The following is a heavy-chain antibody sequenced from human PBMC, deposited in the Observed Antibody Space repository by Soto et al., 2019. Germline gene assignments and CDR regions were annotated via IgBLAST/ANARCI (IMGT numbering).Heavy chain of an antibody. CDR2: VYDSGST. J-gene: IGHJ1*01. D-gene: IGHD3-22*01. Sequence: QVQLQESGPGLVKTSGTLSLTCAVSGGSISSSDWWSWVRQPPGKGLEWIGEVYDSGSTNYNPSLKSRFTISVDKSKNQFSLKLRSVTAADTAVYYCARGSGYYSAEYFQHWGQGTLVTVSS. CDR3: ARGSGYYSAEYFQH. V-gene: IGHV4-4*02. CDR1: GGSISSSDW.